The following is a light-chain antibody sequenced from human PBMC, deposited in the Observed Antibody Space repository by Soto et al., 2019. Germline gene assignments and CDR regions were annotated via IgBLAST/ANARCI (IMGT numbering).Light chain of an antibody. CDR1: QGLASREGSTY. CDR2: KVS. CDR3: MQGTHWPYT. Sequence: DAVLTQSPLSLPVTLGQPATISCRSSQGLASREGSTYLNWFQQRPGQSPRRLIYKVSNRDSGVPDKFSGSGSGTDFTLKISRVEAEDVGVYYCMQGTHWPYTFGQGTKLEIK. V-gene: IGKV2-30*01. J-gene: IGKJ2*01.